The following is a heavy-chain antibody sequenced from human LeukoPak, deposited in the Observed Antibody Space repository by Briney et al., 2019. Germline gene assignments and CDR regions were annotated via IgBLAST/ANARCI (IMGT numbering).Heavy chain of an antibody. Sequence: GGSLRLSCAASGFTFSGYSMNWVRQAPGKGLEWVSSISSSTNYIYYADSVKGRFTISRDNAKNSLYLQMNSLRAGDTAVYYCARDLGTVTTNTYDYWGQGTLVTVSS. CDR2: ISSSTNYI. J-gene: IGHJ4*02. V-gene: IGHV3-21*01. D-gene: IGHD4-11*01. CDR1: GFTFSGYS. CDR3: ARDLGTVTTNTYDY.